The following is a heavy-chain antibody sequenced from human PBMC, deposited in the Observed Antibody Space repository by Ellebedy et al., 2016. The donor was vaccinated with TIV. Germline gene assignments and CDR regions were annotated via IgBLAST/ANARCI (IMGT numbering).Heavy chain of an antibody. J-gene: IGHJ5*02. D-gene: IGHD3-22*01. CDR2: IYYSGST. CDR1: GGSISSSSYY. V-gene: IGHV4-39*01. CDR3: ARQENYYDSSGYYSYNWFDP. Sequence: SETLSLXXTFSGGSISSSSYYWGWIRQPPGKGLEWIGSIYYSGSTYYNPSLKSRVTISVDTSKNQFSLKLSSVTAADTAVYYCARQENYYDSSGYYSYNWFDPWGQGTLVTVSS.